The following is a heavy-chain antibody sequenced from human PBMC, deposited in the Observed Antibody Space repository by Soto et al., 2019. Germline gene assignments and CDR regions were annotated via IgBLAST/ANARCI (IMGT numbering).Heavy chain of an antibody. D-gene: IGHD3-3*01. CDR2: ISGSGGST. CDR3: AKDYDLRYYYYGMDV. J-gene: IGHJ6*02. CDR1: GFTFSSYA. Sequence: EVQLLESGGGLVQPGGSLRLSCAASGFTFSSYAMSWVRQAPGKGLEWVSAISGSGGSTFYADSVKGRFTISRDNSKNTLYLQMNSLRAEDTAVYYCAKDYDLRYYYYGMDVWGQGTTVTVSS. V-gene: IGHV3-23*01.